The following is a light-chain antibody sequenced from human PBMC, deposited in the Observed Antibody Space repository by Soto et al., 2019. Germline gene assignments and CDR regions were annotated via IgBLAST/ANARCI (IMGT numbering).Light chain of an antibody. CDR1: QSVSSSY. Sequence: EIVLTQSPGTLSLSPGERATLSCRASQSVSSSYLAWYQQKPGQAPGLLIYGASSRATGIPDRFSGSGSGTDFTLTISRLEPEDFAVYYCQQYETFGQGTKVEIK. V-gene: IGKV3-20*01. J-gene: IGKJ1*01. CDR2: GAS. CDR3: QQYET.